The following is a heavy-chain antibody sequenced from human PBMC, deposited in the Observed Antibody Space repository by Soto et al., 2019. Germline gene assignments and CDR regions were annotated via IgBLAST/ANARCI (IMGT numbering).Heavy chain of an antibody. D-gene: IGHD3-10*01. CDR3: AKGMIRDAFDI. CDR1: GFTVSSKY. CDR2: INSAGST. J-gene: IGHJ3*02. V-gene: IGHV3-66*01. Sequence: PGGSLRLSCAASGFTVSSKYMSWVRQAPGRGLEWVSLINSAGSTSQADSVKGRFTISRDNSKNTLYLQMNSLRDEDTAVYYCAKGMIRDAFDIWGQGTMVTVSS.